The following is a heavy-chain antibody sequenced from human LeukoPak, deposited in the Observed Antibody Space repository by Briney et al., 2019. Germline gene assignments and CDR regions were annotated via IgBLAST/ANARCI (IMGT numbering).Heavy chain of an antibody. CDR3: AASLSRGHYDFWSGYYTSIDY. V-gene: IGHV1-69*13. Sequence: ASVKVSCKASGGTFSSYAISWVRQAPGQGLEWMGGIIPIFGTANYAQKFQGRVTITADESTSTAYMELSSLRSEDTAVYYCAASLSRGHYDFWSGYYTSIDYWGQGTLVTVSS. CDR1: GGTFSSYA. J-gene: IGHJ4*02. D-gene: IGHD3-3*01. CDR2: IIPIFGTA.